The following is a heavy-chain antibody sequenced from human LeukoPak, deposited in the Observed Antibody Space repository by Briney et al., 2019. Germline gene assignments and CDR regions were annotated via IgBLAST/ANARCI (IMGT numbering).Heavy chain of an antibody. CDR2: ISVSGNT. J-gene: IGHJ4*02. CDR3: AKAPVTTCSGAYCYPFDY. V-gene: IGHV3-23*01. D-gene: IGHD2-15*01. CDR1: AGSISSDSYY. Sequence: ETLSLTCTVSAGSISSDSYYWGWIRQPPGKGLEWVSAISVSGNTYHADSVKGRFTISRDSSKNTLYLQMNSLRAGDAAVYYCAKAPVTTCSGAYCYPFDYWSQGTLVTVSS.